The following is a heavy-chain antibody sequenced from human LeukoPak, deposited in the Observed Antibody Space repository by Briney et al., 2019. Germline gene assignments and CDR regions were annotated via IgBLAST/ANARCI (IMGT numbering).Heavy chain of an antibody. D-gene: IGHD3-22*01. Sequence: ASVKVSCKASGYTFTGYYMHWVRQAPGQGLEWMGWINPNSGGTNYAQKFQGRATMTRDTSISTAYMELSRLRSDDTAVYYCARDSPVGLYDSSGYYYPYGMDVWGQGTTVTVSS. CDR2: INPNSGGT. J-gene: IGHJ6*02. V-gene: IGHV1-2*02. CDR1: GYTFTGYY. CDR3: ARDSPVGLYDSSGYYYPYGMDV.